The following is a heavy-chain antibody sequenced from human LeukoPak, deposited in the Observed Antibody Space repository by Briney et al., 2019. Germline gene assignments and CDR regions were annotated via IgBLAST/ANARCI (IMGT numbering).Heavy chain of an antibody. CDR1: GYSFPNYW. J-gene: IGHJ4*02. CDR3: ARIVYGSGSYYKGTFDY. CDR2: IYPADSDT. D-gene: IGHD3-10*01. V-gene: IGHV5-51*01. Sequence: GESLQISCKGSGYSFPNYWIAWVRQMPGKGLEWMGIIYPADSDTRYSPSFQGQVTNSADKSISTAYLQWSSLKASDTAMYYCARIVYGSGSYYKGTFDYWGQGTLVTVSS.